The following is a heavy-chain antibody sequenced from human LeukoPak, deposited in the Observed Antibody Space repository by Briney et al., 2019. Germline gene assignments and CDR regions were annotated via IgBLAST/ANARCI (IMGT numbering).Heavy chain of an antibody. J-gene: IGHJ5*02. CDR2: IYYSGST. V-gene: IGHV4-30-4*08. CDR1: GGSISSGDYY. Sequence: SETLSLTCTVSGGSISSGDYYWSWIRQPPGKGLEWIGYIYYSGSTYYNPSLKSRVTISVDTSKNQFSLKLSSVAAADTAVYYCARVLRTVTLLFDPWGQGTLVTVSS. D-gene: IGHD4-11*01. CDR3: ARVLRTVTLLFDP.